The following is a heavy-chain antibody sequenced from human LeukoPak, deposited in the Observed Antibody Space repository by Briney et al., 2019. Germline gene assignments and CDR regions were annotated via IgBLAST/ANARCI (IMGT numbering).Heavy chain of an antibody. CDR3: ARAYCSGGSCYGYYYYYMDV. J-gene: IGHJ6*03. CDR2: IYYSGST. Sequence: SQTLSLTCTVSGGSISSGGYYWSWIRQHPGKGLEWIGYIYYSGSTYYNPSLKSRVTISVDTSKNQFSLKLSSVTAADTAVYYCARAYCSGGSCYGYYYYYMDVWGKGTTVTVSS. CDR1: GGSISSGGYY. D-gene: IGHD2-15*01. V-gene: IGHV4-31*03.